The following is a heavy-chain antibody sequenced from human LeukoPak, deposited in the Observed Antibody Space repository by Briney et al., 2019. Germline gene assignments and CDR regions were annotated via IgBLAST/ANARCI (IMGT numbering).Heavy chain of an antibody. Sequence: GGSLRLSCAASGFTFSSSGMSWVRQAPGRGLEWVSGITGSGGNTYYADSVKGRFTISRGNSKNTLYLQMNSLRAEDTAVYYCARDTAITMVRGVDYYYMDVWGKGTTVTISS. J-gene: IGHJ6*03. V-gene: IGHV3-23*01. CDR1: GFTFSSSG. CDR3: ARDTAITMVRGVDYYYMDV. CDR2: ITGSGGNT. D-gene: IGHD3-10*01.